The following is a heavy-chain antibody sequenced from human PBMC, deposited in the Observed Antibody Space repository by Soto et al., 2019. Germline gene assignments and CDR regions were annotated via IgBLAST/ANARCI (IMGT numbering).Heavy chain of an antibody. V-gene: IGHV3-13*04. Sequence: GGSLRLSCSACGFTFSSYDMHWVRQGPGKGLEWVSAIGTAGDTNYAGSVKGRFTISRENAKNSLYLQMNSLRAGDTAIYFCARAIGPTIFDYWGQGTLVTVSS. J-gene: IGHJ4*02. CDR1: GFTFSSYD. D-gene: IGHD3-22*01. CDR3: ARAIGPTIFDY. CDR2: IGTAGDT.